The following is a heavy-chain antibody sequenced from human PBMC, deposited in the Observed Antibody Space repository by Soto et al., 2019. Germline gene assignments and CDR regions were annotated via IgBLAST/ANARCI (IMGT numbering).Heavy chain of an antibody. J-gene: IGHJ4*02. CDR3: ARQDGNGLYYFDY. CDR2: IYPGDSDT. Sequence: GESLKISCQGAGYSFISYWIGWVRQKPGKGLEWMGIIYPGDSDTRYSPSFQGQVTISADKSFSTAYLQWSNLKASDTAMYYCARQDGNGLYYFDYWGQGALVTVSS. V-gene: IGHV5-51*01. D-gene: IGHD6-19*01. CDR1: GYSFISYW.